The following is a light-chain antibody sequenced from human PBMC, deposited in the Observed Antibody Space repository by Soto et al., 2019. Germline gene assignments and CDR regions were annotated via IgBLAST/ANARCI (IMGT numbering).Light chain of an antibody. CDR3: QQRSNWPLA. J-gene: IGKJ1*01. Sequence: EIVLTQSPATLSLSPGERATLSCRASQSVSSYLAWYQQKPGQAPRLLIYDASNRATGIPARFSGSGSGTDLTLTISSLEPEDFAVYYCQQRSNWPLAFCQGTKVEIK. CDR1: QSVSSY. V-gene: IGKV3-11*01. CDR2: DAS.